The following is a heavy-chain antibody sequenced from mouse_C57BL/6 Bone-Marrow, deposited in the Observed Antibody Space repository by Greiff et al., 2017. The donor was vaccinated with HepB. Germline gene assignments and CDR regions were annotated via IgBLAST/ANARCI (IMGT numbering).Heavy chain of an antibody. CDR3: ARRTAAQATPFAY. CDR1: GFNIKNTY. V-gene: IGHV14-3*01. CDR2: IDPANGNT. D-gene: IGHD3-2*02. Sequence: EVKLQESVAELVRPGASVKLSCTASGFNIKNTYMHWVKQSPEQGLEWIGRIDPANGNTKYAPKVQGKATITADTSSNTAYLQLSSLTSEDTAIYYCARRTAAQATPFAYWGQGTLVTVSA. J-gene: IGHJ3*01.